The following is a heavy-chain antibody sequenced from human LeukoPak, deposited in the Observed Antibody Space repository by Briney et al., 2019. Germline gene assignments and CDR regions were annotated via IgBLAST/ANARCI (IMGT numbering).Heavy chain of an antibody. CDR3: ARDSRNCGGDCYYDY. CDR1: GYTFTSYT. Sequence: GASLKVSCKASGYTFTSYTISWVRQAPGQGLEWMGRIIPILGIANYAQKFQGRVTITADKSTSTAYMELSSLRSEDTAVYYCARDSRNCGGDCYYDYWGQGTLVTVSS. D-gene: IGHD2-21*02. V-gene: IGHV1-69*04. J-gene: IGHJ4*02. CDR2: IIPILGIA.